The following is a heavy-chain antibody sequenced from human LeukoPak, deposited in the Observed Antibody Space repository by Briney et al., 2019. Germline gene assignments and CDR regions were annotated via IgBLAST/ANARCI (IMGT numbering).Heavy chain of an antibody. V-gene: IGHV1-18*01. Sequence: ASVKVSCKASGYTFISYGISWVRQAPGQGLEWMGWISGYNGNTNFAQKVQGRVTMTTDTSTSTAYMELRSLRSDDTAVYFCARIAGFGERGFDYWGQGTLVTVSS. CDR2: ISGYNGNT. D-gene: IGHD3-10*01. CDR3: ARIAGFGERGFDY. J-gene: IGHJ4*02. CDR1: GYTFISYG.